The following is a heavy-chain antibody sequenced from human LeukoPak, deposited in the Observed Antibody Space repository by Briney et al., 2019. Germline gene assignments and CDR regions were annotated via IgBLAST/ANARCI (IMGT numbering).Heavy chain of an antibody. CDR1: GGSISSYY. D-gene: IGHD2-2*02. CDR3: ARDHCSSTSCYMWYFDL. CDR2: IYYSGST. Sequence: SETLSLTCTVSGGSISSYYWSWIRQPPGKGLEWIGYIYYSGSTNYNPSLKSRVTIPVDTSKNQFSLKLSSVTAADTAVYYCARDHCSSTSCYMWYFDLWGRGTLVTVSS. J-gene: IGHJ2*01. V-gene: IGHV4-59*01.